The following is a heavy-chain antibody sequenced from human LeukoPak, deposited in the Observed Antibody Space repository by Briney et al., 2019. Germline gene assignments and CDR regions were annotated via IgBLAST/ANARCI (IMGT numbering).Heavy chain of an antibody. J-gene: IGHJ4*02. CDR3: ARYCSSTTCYYC. V-gene: IGHV3-11*03. CDR1: GFTFSDYY. CDR2: ISSSSSYT. D-gene: IGHD2-2*01. Sequence: PGGSLRLSCAASGFTFSDYYMSWIRQAPGKGLEWVSYISSSSSYTNYADSVKGRFTISRDNAKNSLYLQMNSLRAEDTAVYYCARYCSSTTCYYCCGQGALVTVSS.